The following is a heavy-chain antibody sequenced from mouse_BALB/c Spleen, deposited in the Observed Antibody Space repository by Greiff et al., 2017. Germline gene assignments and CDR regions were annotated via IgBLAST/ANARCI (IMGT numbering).Heavy chain of an antibody. D-gene: IGHD6-5*01. CDR3: TRRKLTYGGFAY. Sequence: EVQLQQSGTVLARPGASVKMSCKASGYTFTSYWMHWVKQRPGQGLEWIGAIYPGNSDTSYNQKFKGKAKLTAVTSTSTAYMELSSLTNEDSAVYYCTRRKLTYGGFAYWGQGTLVTVSA. V-gene: IGHV1-5*01. CDR1: GYTFTSYW. J-gene: IGHJ3*01. CDR2: IYPGNSDT.